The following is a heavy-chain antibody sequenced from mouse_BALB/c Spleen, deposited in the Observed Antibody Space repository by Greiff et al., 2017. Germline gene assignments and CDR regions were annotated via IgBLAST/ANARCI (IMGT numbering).Heavy chain of an antibody. J-gene: IGHJ1*01. CDR2: INSDGGST. CDR1: EYEFPSHD. V-gene: IGHV5-2*03. CDR3: ARRGGNYWYFDV. D-gene: IGHD1-1*02. Sequence: DVKLVESGGGLVQPGESLKLSCESNEYEFPSHDMWVRKTPEKRLELVAAINSDGGSTYYPDTMERRFIISRDNTKKTLYLQMSSLRSEDTALYYCARRGGNYWYFDVWGAGTTVTVSS.